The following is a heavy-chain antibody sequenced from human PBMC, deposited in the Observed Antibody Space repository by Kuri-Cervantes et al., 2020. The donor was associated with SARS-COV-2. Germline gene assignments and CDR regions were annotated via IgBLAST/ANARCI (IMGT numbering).Heavy chain of an antibody. V-gene: IGHV3-23*01. CDR1: GFTFSSYA. Sequence: GESLKTSCAASGFTFSSYAMSWVRQAPGKGLEWVSAISGSGGSTYYADSVKGRFTFSRDNSKNTLYLQMNSLRAEDTAVYYCAASALNYGDSYYFDYWGQGTLVTVSS. J-gene: IGHJ4*02. CDR2: ISGSGGST. D-gene: IGHD4-17*01. CDR3: AASALNYGDSYYFDY.